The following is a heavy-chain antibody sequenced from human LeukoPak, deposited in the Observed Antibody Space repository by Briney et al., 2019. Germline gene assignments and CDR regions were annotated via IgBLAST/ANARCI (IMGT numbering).Heavy chain of an antibody. CDR1: GFSFSSYW. V-gene: IGHV3-7*01. Sequence: GGSLRLSCAVSGFSFSSYWMSWVRQAPGKGLEWVANIKEDGSERYYVDSEKGRFTISRDNAKNSLYLTMNSLRAEDTAVYYCARYYDSWCGYYTGFDYWGQGTLVTVSS. CDR2: IKEDGSER. D-gene: IGHD3-3*01. J-gene: IGHJ4*02. CDR3: ARYYDSWCGYYTGFDY.